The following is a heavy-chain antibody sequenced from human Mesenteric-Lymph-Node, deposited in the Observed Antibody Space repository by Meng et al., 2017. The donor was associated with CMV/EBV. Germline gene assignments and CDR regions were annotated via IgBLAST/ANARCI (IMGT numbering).Heavy chain of an antibody. D-gene: IGHD3-9*01. CDR3: AIGSSYDILTGYFDY. CDR2: INHSGST. CDR1: GWSFSCCY. Sequence: QGLLPQWGAVLLKPSETLSVTDAVYGWSFSCCYWNCIRQSPEKGLEWIGEINHSGSTTYNPSSTSRIIISVDTSTNQISLNMSSVTAADTAVYYCAIGSSYDILTGYFDYWGQGALVTVSS. J-gene: IGHJ4*02. V-gene: IGHV4-34*01.